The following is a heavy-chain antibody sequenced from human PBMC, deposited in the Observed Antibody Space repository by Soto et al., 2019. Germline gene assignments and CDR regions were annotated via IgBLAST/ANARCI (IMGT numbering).Heavy chain of an antibody. CDR2: IKDDGSQK. CDR3: ARQHYGDYFDY. CDR1: GFDFRKFW. D-gene: IGHD3-10*01. V-gene: IGHV3-7*01. Sequence: EVQLVESGGGLVQTGGSLRLSCAASGFDFRKFWMNWIRHVPGKGLEWVATIKDDGSQKFYVDSVRGRFSISRDNGMNFVVLEMSSLRGGDTATYYCARQHYGDYFDYWGQGVVVTVSS. J-gene: IGHJ4*02.